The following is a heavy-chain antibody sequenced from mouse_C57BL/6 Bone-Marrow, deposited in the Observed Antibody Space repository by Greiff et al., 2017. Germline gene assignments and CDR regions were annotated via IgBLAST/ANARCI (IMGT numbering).Heavy chain of an antibody. V-gene: IGHV14-4*01. CDR2: IDPENGDT. J-gene: IGHJ2*01. Sequence: EVMLVESGAELVRPGASVKLSCTASGFNIKDDYMHWVKQRPEQGLEWIGWIDPENGDTEYASKFQGKATITADPSSNTAYLQLSSLTSEDTAVYYCTTIYYYGSSPLDYWGQGTTLTVSS. CDR3: TTIYYYGSSPLDY. D-gene: IGHD1-1*01. CDR1: GFNIKDDY.